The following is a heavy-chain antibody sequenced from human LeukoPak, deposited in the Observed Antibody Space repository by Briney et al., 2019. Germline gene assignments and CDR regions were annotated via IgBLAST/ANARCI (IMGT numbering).Heavy chain of an antibody. J-gene: IGHJ4*02. CDR3: ARDKVYGDSFFDY. CDR1: GXXXXXXX. D-gene: IGHD4-17*01. Sequence: GGSLRLSCAAXGXXXXXXXXXXXXXAXXXXLXXXXXIKXXRXXXYXVGXVKGXXXISRDNAKNSLYLQMSSLRAEDXAVYYCARDKVYGDSFFDYWGQGTLVTVSS. V-gene: IGHV3-7*04. CDR2: IKXXRXXX.